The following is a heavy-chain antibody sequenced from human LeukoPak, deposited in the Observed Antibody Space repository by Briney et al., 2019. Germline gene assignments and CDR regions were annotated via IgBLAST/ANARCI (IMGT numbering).Heavy chain of an antibody. V-gene: IGHV3-23*01. J-gene: IGHJ4*02. Sequence: GGSLRLSCAASGFTFSSYAMTWVRQAPGKGLEWVSSISGSGTITFYADSVKGRFTISRDNFRNTLYLQLNSLRAEDTAVYYCGKNGATVPLYYFDYWGLGTLVIVSS. CDR3: GKNGATVPLYYFDY. CDR1: GFTFSSYA. CDR2: ISGSGTIT. D-gene: IGHD4-11*01.